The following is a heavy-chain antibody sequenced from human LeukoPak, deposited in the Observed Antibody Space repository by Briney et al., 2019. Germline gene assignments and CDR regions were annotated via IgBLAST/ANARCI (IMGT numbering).Heavy chain of an antibody. J-gene: IGHJ4*02. Sequence: PGGSLRLSCEASGFTFSQYWMHWVRQAPGKGLEWVALISYDGTDTYYTDSVKGRFTIPRDNSKNTVYLHMNGLRPEDTALYYCARGRYYYEISGYFDSWGQGTLVTVSS. V-gene: IGHV3-30-3*01. CDR1: GFTFSQYW. CDR2: ISYDGTDT. D-gene: IGHD3-22*01. CDR3: ARGRYYYEISGYFDS.